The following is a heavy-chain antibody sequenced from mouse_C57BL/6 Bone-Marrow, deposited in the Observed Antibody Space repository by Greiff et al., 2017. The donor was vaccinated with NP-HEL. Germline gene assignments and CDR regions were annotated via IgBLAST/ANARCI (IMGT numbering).Heavy chain of an antibody. CDR2: ISNGGGST. CDR1: GFTFSDYY. D-gene: IGHD1-2*01. V-gene: IGHV5-12*01. Sequence: EVQGVESGGGLVQPGGSLKLSCAASGFTFSDYYMYWVRQTPEKRLEWVAYISNGGGSTYYPDTVKGRFTISRDNAKNTLYLQMSRLKSEDTAMYYCARHGYYGPFAYWGQGTLVTVSA. J-gene: IGHJ3*01. CDR3: ARHGYYGPFAY.